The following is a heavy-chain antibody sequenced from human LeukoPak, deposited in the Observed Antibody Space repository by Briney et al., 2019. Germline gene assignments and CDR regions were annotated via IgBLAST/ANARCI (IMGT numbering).Heavy chain of an antibody. CDR2: ISAYNGDT. Sequence: ASVKVSCKASGYTFTSYGISWVRQAPGRGLEWMGWISAYNGDTRYAQKFQGRLTVTTDTSTTTAYMELRSLNSDDTAIYYCARRPGYDRRLSSLDYWGQGTLVTVSS. D-gene: IGHD5-12*01. CDR1: GYTFTSYG. V-gene: IGHV1-18*01. J-gene: IGHJ4*02. CDR3: ARRPGYDRRLSSLDY.